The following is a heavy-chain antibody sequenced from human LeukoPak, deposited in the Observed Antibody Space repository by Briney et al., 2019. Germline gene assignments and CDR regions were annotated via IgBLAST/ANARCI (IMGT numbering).Heavy chain of an antibody. D-gene: IGHD1-26*01. V-gene: IGHV3-30*18. J-gene: IGHJ1*01. CDR1: GFTFSSYG. Sequence: PGRSLRLSCAASGFTFSSYGMHWVRQAPGKGLEWVAVISHDGSKKYYADSVKGRFTISRDNSKNTLYLQMNSLRDEDTAEYYCAKDPYSGSFEYFQHWGQGTLVTVSS. CDR2: ISHDGSKK. CDR3: AKDPYSGSFEYFQH.